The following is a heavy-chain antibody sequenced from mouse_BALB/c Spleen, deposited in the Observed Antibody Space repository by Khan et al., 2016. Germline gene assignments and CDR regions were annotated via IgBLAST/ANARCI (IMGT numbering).Heavy chain of an antibody. CDR1: GYSFTGYF. V-gene: IGHV1-20*02. D-gene: IGHD2-4*01. CDR3: AIGFYDYDGFAY. J-gene: IGHJ3*01. CDR2: INPYNGDT. Sequence: VQLQQSGPELVKPGASVKISCKASGYSFTGYFINWVMQSHGKSLEWIGRINPYNGDTFSNQKFKGKATLTVDKSSRTAHMELRSLSSEDSAVYYCAIGFYDYDGFAYWGQGTLVTVSA.